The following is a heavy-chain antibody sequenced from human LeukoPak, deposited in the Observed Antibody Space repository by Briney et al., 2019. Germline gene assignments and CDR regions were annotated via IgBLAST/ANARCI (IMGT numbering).Heavy chain of an antibody. Sequence: ASVKVSCKASGYTFTSYGISWVRQAPGQGLEWMGWISAYNGNTNYAQKLQGRVTMTTDTSTSTAYMGLRSLRSDDTAVYYCARGGDYYDSSGYFDYWGQGTLVTVSS. CDR1: GYTFTSYG. V-gene: IGHV1-18*01. J-gene: IGHJ4*02. CDR3: ARGGDYYDSSGYFDY. CDR2: ISAYNGNT. D-gene: IGHD3-22*01.